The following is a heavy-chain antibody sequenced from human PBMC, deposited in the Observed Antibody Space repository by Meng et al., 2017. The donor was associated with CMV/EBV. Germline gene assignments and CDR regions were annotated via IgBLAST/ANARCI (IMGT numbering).Heavy chain of an antibody. Sequence: ASVKVSCKASGYTFTGYYMHWVRQAPGQGLEWMGWINPNSGGTNYAQKFQGRVTMTRDTSISTAYMELSRLRSDDTAVYYCASYTFPGQNSSSWYIYYYGMDVWGQGTTVTVSS. D-gene: IGHD6-13*01. CDR1: GYTFTGYY. CDR3: ASYTFPGQNSSSWYIYYYGMDV. J-gene: IGHJ6*02. V-gene: IGHV1-2*02. CDR2: INPNSGGT.